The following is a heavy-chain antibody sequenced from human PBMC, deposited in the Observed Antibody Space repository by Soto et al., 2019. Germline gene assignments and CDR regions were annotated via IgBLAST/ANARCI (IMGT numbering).Heavy chain of an antibody. Sequence: LETLPLTCAVYGGSCSGYYWSWIRQPPGKGLEWIGEINHSGSTNYNPSLKSRVTISVDTSKNQFSLKLSSVTAADTAVYYCARGRSGYSYGQPPGYWGQGTLVTAPQ. V-gene: IGHV4-34*01. CDR3: ARGRSGYSYGQPPGY. CDR2: INHSGST. J-gene: IGHJ4*02. D-gene: IGHD5-18*01. CDR1: GGSCSGYY.